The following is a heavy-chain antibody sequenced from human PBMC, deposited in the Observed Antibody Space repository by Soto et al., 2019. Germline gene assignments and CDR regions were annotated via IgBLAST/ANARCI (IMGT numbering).Heavy chain of an antibody. Sequence: ASVKVSFKASGYTFTGYYMHWVRQAPGQGLERMGWINPNSGGTNYAQKFQGWVTMTGDTSISTAYMELSRLRSDDTAVYYCARESTSYGMDVWGQGTTVTVSS. V-gene: IGHV1-2*04. CDR3: ARESTSYGMDV. CDR2: INPNSGGT. CDR1: GYTFTGYY. J-gene: IGHJ6*02.